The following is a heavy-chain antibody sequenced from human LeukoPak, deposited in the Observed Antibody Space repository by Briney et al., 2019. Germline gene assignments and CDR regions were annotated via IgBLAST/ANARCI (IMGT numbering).Heavy chain of an antibody. CDR3: AKAPPIITLIGFGYYFDS. V-gene: IGHV3-53*01. CDR1: GLTVSTNY. D-gene: IGHD3-22*01. CDR2: IYAGGGT. J-gene: IGHJ4*02. Sequence: PGGSLRLSCAASGLTVSTNYMRWIRQAPGKGLEWVSLIYAGGGTAYADSVKGRFTISRDNSGTTLFLQMNSLRVEDAALYYCAKAPPIITLIGFGYYFDSWGLGTLVTVSS.